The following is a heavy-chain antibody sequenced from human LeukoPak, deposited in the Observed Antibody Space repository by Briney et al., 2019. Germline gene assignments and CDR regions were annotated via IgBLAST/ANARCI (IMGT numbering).Heavy chain of an antibody. CDR1: GGSISSGGYY. CDR3: ARGKEMATS. CDR2: IYHSGST. D-gene: IGHD5-24*01. J-gene: IGHJ5*02. V-gene: IGHV4-30-2*01. Sequence: SQTLSLTCTVSGGSISSGGYYWSWIRQPPGKGLEWIGYIYHSGSTYYNPSLKSRVIISVDTSKKQFSLNLTSVTAADTAVYYCARGKEMATSWGQGTLVTVSS.